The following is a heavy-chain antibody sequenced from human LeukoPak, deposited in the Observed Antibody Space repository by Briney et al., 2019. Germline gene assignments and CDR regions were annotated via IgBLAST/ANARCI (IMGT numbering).Heavy chain of an antibody. CDR2: IWYDGSNK. CDR1: GFTFSSYG. Sequence: GGSLRLSCAASGFTFSSYGMHWVRQAPGKGLEWVAVIWYDGSNKYYAYSVKGRFTISRDNYKNTLYLQMNSLRAEDTAVYYCARDPLYSSSWYDLMDYYGMDVWGQGTTVTVSS. CDR3: ARDPLYSSSWYDLMDYYGMDV. V-gene: IGHV3-33*01. D-gene: IGHD6-13*01. J-gene: IGHJ6*01.